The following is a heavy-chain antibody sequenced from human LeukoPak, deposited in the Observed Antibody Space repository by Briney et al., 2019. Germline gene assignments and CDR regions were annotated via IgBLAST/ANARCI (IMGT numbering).Heavy chain of an antibody. CDR1: GFTFSSYS. V-gene: IGHV3-21*01. CDR3: ARDLGGYPMDV. CDR2: ISGSSSYI. J-gene: IGHJ6*02. Sequence: GGSLRLSCAASGFTFSSYSMNWVRQAPGKGPEWVSSISGSSSYIYYTDSVKGRFTISRDNAKNSLYLQMNSLRAEDTAVYFCARDLGGYPMDVWGQGTTVTVSS. D-gene: IGHD5-12*01.